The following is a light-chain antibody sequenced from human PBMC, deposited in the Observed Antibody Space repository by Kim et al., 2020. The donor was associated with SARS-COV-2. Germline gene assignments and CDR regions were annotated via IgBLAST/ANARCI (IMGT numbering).Light chain of an antibody. Sequence: EIVLTQSPGTLSLSPGERATLSCRASQSDSSSYLAWYQQKPGQAPRLLIYGASSRATGIPDRFSGSGSGTDFTLTISRLEPEDFAVYYCQQYGSSPPWTFGQGTKVDIK. V-gene: IGKV3-20*01. J-gene: IGKJ1*01. CDR2: GAS. CDR1: QSDSSSY. CDR3: QQYGSSPPWT.